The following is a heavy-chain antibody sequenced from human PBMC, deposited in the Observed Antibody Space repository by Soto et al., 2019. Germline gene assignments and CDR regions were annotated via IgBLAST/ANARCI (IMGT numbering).Heavy chain of an antibody. D-gene: IGHD3-3*01. V-gene: IGHV3-23*01. Sequence: EVQVLESGGGLVQPGRSLRLSFAASGFTFINSALSWVRQAPGKGLEWVSIISGVNVGTYYAGSVKGRFTITRDSSKNTVHLQMNSLRAEDTSVYYCARKSGLHDFWSDYYRVLEYWGQGTLVTVS. J-gene: IGHJ4*02. CDR2: ISGVNVGT. CDR3: ARKSGLHDFWSDYYRVLEY. CDR1: GFTFINSA.